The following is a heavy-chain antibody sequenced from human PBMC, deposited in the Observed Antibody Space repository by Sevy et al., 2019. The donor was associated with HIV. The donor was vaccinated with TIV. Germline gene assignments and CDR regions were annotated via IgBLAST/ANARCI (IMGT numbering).Heavy chain of an antibody. CDR1: GYTFNNNY. J-gene: IGHJ4*01. CDR3: ARGHYDFWSSYFDN. V-gene: IGHV1-2*02. CDR2: INPITEGT. D-gene: IGHD3-3*01. Sequence: ASVKVSCKASGYTFNNNYMHWVRQAPGQGPEWMGWINPITEGTNYAQKFQGRITMSRDMSVNTAYMELTSLRSDDTAGYFCARGHYDFWSSYFDNWGQGTLVTVSS.